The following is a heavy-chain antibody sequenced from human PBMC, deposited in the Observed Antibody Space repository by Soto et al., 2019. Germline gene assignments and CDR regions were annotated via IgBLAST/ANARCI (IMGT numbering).Heavy chain of an antibody. CDR3: ARGLSGLELHFGYYYMDV. J-gene: IGHJ6*03. D-gene: IGHD1-7*01. Sequence: GGSLRLSCAASGFTFSSYGMHWVRQAPGKGLEWVAVIWYDGSNKYYADSVKGRFTISRDNSKNTLYLQMNSLRAEDTSVYYCARGLSGLELHFGYYYMDVWGKGTTVTVSS. CDR1: GFTFSSYG. V-gene: IGHV3-33*01. CDR2: IWYDGSNK.